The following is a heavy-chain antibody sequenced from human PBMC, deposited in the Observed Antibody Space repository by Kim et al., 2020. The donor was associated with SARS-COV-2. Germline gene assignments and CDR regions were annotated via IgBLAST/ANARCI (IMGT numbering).Heavy chain of an antibody. V-gene: IGHV3-15*01. CDR1: GFIFSKVW. J-gene: IGHJ4*02. Sequence: GGSLRLSCAASGFIFSKVWMSWVRQAPGKGLEWVGRIKRKADGETTEYAAPVKGRFSISRDDSRNTVSLQMSSLKTEDTAVYYCTTEGVNSKWNDGDYYFDYWGQGALVTVSS. CDR2: IKRKADGETT. CDR3: TTEGVNSKWNDGDYYFDY. D-gene: IGHD1-1*01.